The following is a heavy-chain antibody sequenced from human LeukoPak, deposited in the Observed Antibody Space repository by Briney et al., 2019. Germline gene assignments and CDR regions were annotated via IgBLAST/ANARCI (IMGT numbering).Heavy chain of an antibody. J-gene: IGHJ4*02. Sequence: GSLRLSCAASGFAFSSYSMNWVRQVPGKGLEGVSYISSSSSTIYYADSVKGRFTISRDNAKNSLYLQMNSLRAEDTAVYYCARDGYCSGSSCYSTTDYWGQGTLVTVSS. CDR3: ARDGYCSGSSCYSTTDY. V-gene: IGHV3-48*04. D-gene: IGHD2-15*01. CDR1: GFAFSSYS. CDR2: ISSSSSTI.